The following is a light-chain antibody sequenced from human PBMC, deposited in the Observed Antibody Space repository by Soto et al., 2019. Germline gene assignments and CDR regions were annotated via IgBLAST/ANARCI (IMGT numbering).Light chain of an antibody. Sequence: EIVMTQSPGTLSVSPGERATLSCRASQTIDTNLAWYQQKPGQAPRLLIYGASSRATGIPDRFSGSGSGTDFTLTISRLEPEDFAMYYCHQYGISPPVTFGQGTRLEIK. V-gene: IGKV3-20*01. CDR1: QTIDTN. CDR3: HQYGISPPVT. CDR2: GAS. J-gene: IGKJ5*01.